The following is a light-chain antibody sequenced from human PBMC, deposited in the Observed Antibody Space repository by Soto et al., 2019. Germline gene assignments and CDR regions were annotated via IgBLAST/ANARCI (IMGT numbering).Light chain of an antibody. J-gene: IGLJ1*01. CDR2: EVT. Sequence: QSALTQPASVSWSPGQSITISCTVTSGDVGGHNYVSWYQQHPGKAPKLIIYEVTNRPSGVSNRFSGSKSGNTASLTISGLQAEDEADYYCTSYTRSATPYIYGSGTKVTVL. V-gene: IGLV2-14*01. CDR1: SGDVGGHNY. CDR3: TSYTRSATPYI.